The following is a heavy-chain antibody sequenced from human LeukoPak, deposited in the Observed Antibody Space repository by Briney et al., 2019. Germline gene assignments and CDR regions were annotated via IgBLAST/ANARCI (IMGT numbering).Heavy chain of an antibody. J-gene: IGHJ4*02. Sequence: GGALRLSCAASGFTFSSYWWSWVRQAPGKGLEWVANIKQDGSEKYYVDSVKGRFTISRDNAKNSLYLQMDSLRAEDTAVYYCAKDGADSSGCYSDYWGQGTLVTVSS. D-gene: IGHD6-19*01. CDR1: GFTFSSYW. CDR3: AKDGADSSGCYSDY. V-gene: IGHV3-7*01. CDR2: IKQDGSEK.